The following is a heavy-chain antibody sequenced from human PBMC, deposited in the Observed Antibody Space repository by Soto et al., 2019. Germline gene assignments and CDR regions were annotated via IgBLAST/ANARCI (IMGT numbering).Heavy chain of an antibody. J-gene: IGHJ4*02. Sequence: ASVKVSCKASGYTFTSYGISWVRQAPGQGLEWMGWISAYNGNANYAQKLQGRVTMTTDTSTSAAYMELRSLRSDDTAVYYCARPHSSGYYPDYWGQGTLVTVSS. CDR1: GYTFTSYG. CDR2: ISAYNGNA. CDR3: ARPHSSGYYPDY. V-gene: IGHV1-18*04. D-gene: IGHD3-22*01.